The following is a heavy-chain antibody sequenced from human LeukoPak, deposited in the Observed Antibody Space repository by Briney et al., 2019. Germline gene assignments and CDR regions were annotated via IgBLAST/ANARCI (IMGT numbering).Heavy chain of an antibody. CDR1: GFTFWSCS. J-gene: IGHJ5*02. CDR2: ISSSSSYI. D-gene: IGHD4-17*01. V-gene: IGHV3-21*01. Sequence: GGSLRLSCAASGFTFWSCSVNGVRRAPRGGVEWGSSISSSSSYIYYADSVKGRFTISRDNAKNSLYLQMNSLRAEDTAVYYCAKDGLPHGYGHYVWFDPWGQRTMVTVSS. CDR3: AKDGLPHGYGHYVWFDP.